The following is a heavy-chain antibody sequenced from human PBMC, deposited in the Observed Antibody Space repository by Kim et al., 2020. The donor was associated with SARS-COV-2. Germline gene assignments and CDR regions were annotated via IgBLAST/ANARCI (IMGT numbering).Heavy chain of an antibody. CDR2: NGNT. V-gene: IGHV1-3*01. J-gene: IGHJ5*02. Sequence: NGNTKYSQKFQGRVTITRDTSASTAYMELSSLRSEDTAVYYCARHNWFDPWGQGTLVTVSS. CDR3: ARHNWFDP.